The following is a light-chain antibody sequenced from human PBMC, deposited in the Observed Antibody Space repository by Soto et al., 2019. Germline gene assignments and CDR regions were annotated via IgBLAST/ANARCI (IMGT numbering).Light chain of an antibody. Sequence: DIQMTQSPSSLSAFVGDRVTIICQASQDINIYLNWYQQRPGKAPKLLIYDASNLATGVPSRFSGGGSETDFTFTISSLQPEDTATYYCQQYGNLPLSFGGGTKVEIK. CDR3: QQYGNLPLS. J-gene: IGKJ4*01. V-gene: IGKV1-33*01. CDR1: QDINIY. CDR2: DAS.